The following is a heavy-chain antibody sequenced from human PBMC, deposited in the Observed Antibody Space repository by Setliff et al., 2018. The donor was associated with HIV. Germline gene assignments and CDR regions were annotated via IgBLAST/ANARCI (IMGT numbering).Heavy chain of an antibody. CDR1: GYTFTSND. Sequence: ASVKVSCKASGYTFTSNDINWVRQATGQGLEWMGWMNPNSGNTGYAQKFQGRVTMTRNTSIRTAYMELSSLRSEDTAVYYCARVASIVGATRVALRYWGQGTLVTSPQ. V-gene: IGHV1-8*01. CDR3: ARVASIVGATRVALRY. J-gene: IGHJ4*02. D-gene: IGHD1-26*01. CDR2: MNPNSGNT.